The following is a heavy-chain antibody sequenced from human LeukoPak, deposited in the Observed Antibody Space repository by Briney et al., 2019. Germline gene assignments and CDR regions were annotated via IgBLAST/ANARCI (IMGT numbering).Heavy chain of an antibody. V-gene: IGHV1-69*04. CDR3: ARDTAVDSDY. CDR1: GGTFSSYA. D-gene: IGHD5-18*01. Sequence: SVKVSCKASGGTFSSYAISWVRQAPGQGLEWMERIIPILGIANYAQKLQGRVTITADKSTSTAYMELSSLRSEDTAVYYCARDTAVDSDYWGQGTLVTVSS. J-gene: IGHJ4*02. CDR2: IIPILGIA.